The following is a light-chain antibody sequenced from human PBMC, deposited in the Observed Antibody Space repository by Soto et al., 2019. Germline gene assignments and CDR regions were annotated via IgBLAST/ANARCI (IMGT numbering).Light chain of an antibody. CDR2: DAI. CDR1: QSVSSY. Sequence: ILLTQAPSTLTLSPGERATLSCRASQSVSSYLAWYQQKPGQAPRLLIYDAINRATGIPARLSGSGSGTDFTLTISSLDPEDFGVYYCQQRSKWVTFGRGTKVDIK. V-gene: IGKV3-11*01. CDR3: QQRSKWVT. J-gene: IGKJ4*01.